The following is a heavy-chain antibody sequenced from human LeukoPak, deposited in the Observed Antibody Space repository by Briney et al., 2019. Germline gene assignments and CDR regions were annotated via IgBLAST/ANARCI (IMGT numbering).Heavy chain of an antibody. J-gene: IGHJ4*02. CDR2: IWYDGSNK. CDR1: GFTFSSYG. CDR3: AREYTYGSGTLAY. D-gene: IGHD3-10*01. V-gene: IGHV3-33*01. Sequence: GGSLRLSCAASGFTFSSYGMHWVRQAPGKGLEWVAVIWYDGSNKYYADSVKGRFTISGDNSKNTLYLQMNSLRAEDTAVYYCAREYTYGSGTLAYWGQGTLVTVSS.